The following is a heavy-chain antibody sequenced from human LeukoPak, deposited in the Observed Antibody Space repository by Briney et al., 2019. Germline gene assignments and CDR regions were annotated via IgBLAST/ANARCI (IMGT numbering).Heavy chain of an antibody. Sequence: PSETLSLTCTVSGVSITSYYWSWIRQPPGKGLEWLGYIYYTGSTDYNPSLKRRVTMSVDTSNTQFSLKLSSVTAADTAVYYCARHEHSSGWSDFEYWGQGTLVTVSS. D-gene: IGHD6-19*01. V-gene: IGHV4-59*08. CDR1: GVSITSYY. CDR2: IYYTGST. CDR3: ARHEHSSGWSDFEY. J-gene: IGHJ4*02.